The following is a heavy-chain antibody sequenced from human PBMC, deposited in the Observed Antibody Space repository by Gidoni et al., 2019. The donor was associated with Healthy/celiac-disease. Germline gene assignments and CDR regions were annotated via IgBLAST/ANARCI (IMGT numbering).Heavy chain of an antibody. D-gene: IGHD6-19*01. CDR2: ISWNSGSI. J-gene: IGHJ4*02. CDR3: AQSSGWYTKQEFDY. CDR1: GFTFDDNA. Sequence: EVQLVESGGGLVQPGRSLRLSCAASGFTFDDNAMHWVRQAPGKGLEWGSGISWNSGSIGYADSVKGRFTISRDNAKNSLYMQMNSLRAEDTALYYCAQSSGWYTKQEFDYWGQGTLVTVSS. V-gene: IGHV3-9*01.